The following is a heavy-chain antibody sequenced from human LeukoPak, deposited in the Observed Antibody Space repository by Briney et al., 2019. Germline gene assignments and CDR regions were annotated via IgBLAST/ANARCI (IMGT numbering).Heavy chain of an antibody. CDR3: AKGSSSSPDY. CDR2: INGDGSTT. CDR1: GFSFSNYW. Sequence: GGSLRLSCAASGFSFSNYWMHWVRQAPGKGLVWVSRINGDGSTTAYADSVKGRFTISRDNAKNTLYLQMSSLRAEDTAVYYCAKGSSSSPDYWGPGTLVTVSS. D-gene: IGHD2-2*01. V-gene: IGHV3-74*01. J-gene: IGHJ4*02.